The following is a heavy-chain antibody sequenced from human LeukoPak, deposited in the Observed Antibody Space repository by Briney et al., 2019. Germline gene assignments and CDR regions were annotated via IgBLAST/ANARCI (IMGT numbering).Heavy chain of an antibody. CDR1: GGSISSHY. CDR3: AIVPAAMNPYMDV. D-gene: IGHD2-2*01. CDR2: IHTSGST. J-gene: IGHJ6*03. V-gene: IGHV4-4*07. Sequence: PSETPSLTCTVSGGSISSHYWSWIRQPAGKGLEWIGRIHTSGSTNYNPSLKSRVTMSVDTLKNQFSLKLSSVTAADTAVYYCAIVPAAMNPYMDVWGKGTTVTVSS.